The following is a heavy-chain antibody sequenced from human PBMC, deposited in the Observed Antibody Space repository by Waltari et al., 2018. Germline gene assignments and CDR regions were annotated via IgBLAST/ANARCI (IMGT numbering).Heavy chain of an antibody. CDR1: GYTLPEVS. D-gene: IGHD3-22*01. CDR3: TTDLTSTAYSYDF. V-gene: IGHV1-24*01. Sequence: QVHLVQSGPEVKKPGASVKVSCKISGYTLPEVSMHWVRQAPGKGREWMGGFNREHSKPMNAPKLQGRLTLTEDTSTDTAYMELNSLRSEDTALYFCTTDLTSTAYSYDFWGQGTLVTVSS. CDR2: FNREHSKP. J-gene: IGHJ4*02.